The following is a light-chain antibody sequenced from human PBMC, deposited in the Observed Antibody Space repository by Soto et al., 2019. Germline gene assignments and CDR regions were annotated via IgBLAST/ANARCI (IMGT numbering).Light chain of an antibody. CDR1: SSDVGGYNY. Sequence: QSALTQPASVSGSPGQSITISCTGTSSDVGGYNYVSWYQQHPGKAPKLSIYDVSSRPSGVSNRFSGSKSGNTASLTISGLQAEDEADYYCSSYTSSSTHVVFGGGTQLTVL. CDR3: SSYTSSSTHVV. J-gene: IGLJ2*01. V-gene: IGLV2-14*03. CDR2: DVS.